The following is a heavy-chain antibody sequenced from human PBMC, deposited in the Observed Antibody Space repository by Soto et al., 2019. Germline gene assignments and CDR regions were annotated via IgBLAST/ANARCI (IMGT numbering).Heavy chain of an antibody. Sequence: PGESLKISCKGSGYSFAGYWITWVRQKPGKGLEWIGRIDPSDSQTYYSPSFRGHVTISVTKSITTVFLQWSSLRASDTATYYCARQIYDSDTGPNFQYYFDSWGQGTPVTVSS. CDR1: GYSFAGYW. J-gene: IGHJ4*02. CDR3: ARQIYDSDTGPNFQYYFDS. D-gene: IGHD3-22*01. CDR2: IDPSDSQT. V-gene: IGHV5-10-1*01.